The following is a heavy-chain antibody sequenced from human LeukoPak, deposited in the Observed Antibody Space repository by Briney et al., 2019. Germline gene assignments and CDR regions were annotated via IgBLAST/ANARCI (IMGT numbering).Heavy chain of an antibody. CDR1: GGTFSSYA. CDR2: IIPIFGTA. CDR3: ARGAPYYYYMDV. V-gene: IGHV1-69*06. J-gene: IGHJ6*03. Sequence: ASVKVSCKASGGTFSSYAISWVRQAPGQGLEWMGGIIPIFGTANYAQKFQGRVTITADKSTSTAYMELSSLRSEDTAVYYCARGAPYYYYMDVWGKGTTVTVSS.